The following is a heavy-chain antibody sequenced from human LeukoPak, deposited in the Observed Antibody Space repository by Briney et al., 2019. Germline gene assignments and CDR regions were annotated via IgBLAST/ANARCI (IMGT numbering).Heavy chain of an antibody. J-gene: IGHJ5*02. CDR3: TRDHWVAGTGGTWFDP. V-gene: IGHV4-61*01. CDR1: GGSVDSGYHS. D-gene: IGHD6-19*01. Sequence: SETLSLTCTVSGGSVDSGYHSWSWIRQSPGQVLEWIGYIYYSGSISYNPSLKSRVTISLDTSKNQFSLTLISLTAADTAVYYCTRDHWVAGTGGTWFDPWGQGTLVTVSS. CDR2: IYYSGSI.